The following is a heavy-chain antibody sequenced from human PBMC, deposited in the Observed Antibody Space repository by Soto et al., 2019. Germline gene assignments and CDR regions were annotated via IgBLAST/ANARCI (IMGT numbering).Heavy chain of an antibody. D-gene: IGHD6-6*01. CDR1: GFTFSSYG. J-gene: IGHJ4*02. V-gene: IGHV3-33*01. CDR2: IWYDGSNK. Sequence: LRLSCAASGFTFSSYGMHWVRQAPGKGLEWVAVIWYDGSNKYYADSVKGRFTISRDNSKNTLYLQMNSLRAEDTAVYYCARDLGSSSGVFDYWGQGTLVTVSS. CDR3: ARDLGSSSGVFDY.